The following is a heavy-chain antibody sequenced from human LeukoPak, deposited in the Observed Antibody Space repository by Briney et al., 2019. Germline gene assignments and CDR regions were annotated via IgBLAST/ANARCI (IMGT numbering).Heavy chain of an antibody. CDR1: GYTFSSYW. CDR3: TREPIYDYGDYEGAFET. D-gene: IGHD4-17*01. CDR2: INSDGSST. Sequence: GGSLRLSCAASGYTFSSYWMHWVRQAPGKGLVWVSRINSDGSSTSYADSVKGRFTISRDNAKNTLYLQMNSLRAEDTAVYYCTREPIYDYGDYEGAFETWGQGTMVTVSS. V-gene: IGHV3-74*01. J-gene: IGHJ3*02.